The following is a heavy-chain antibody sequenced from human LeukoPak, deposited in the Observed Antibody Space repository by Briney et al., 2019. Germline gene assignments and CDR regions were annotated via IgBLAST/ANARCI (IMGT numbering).Heavy chain of an antibody. Sequence: SETLSLTCAVSGGSISSSNWWSWVRPPPGKGLEWIGEIYHSGSTNYNPSLKSRVTISVHKSKNQFSLKLSSVTAADTAVYYCASILRFLEWSTTWGQGTLVTVSS. CDR2: IYHSGST. CDR1: GGSISSSNW. D-gene: IGHD3-3*01. CDR3: ASILRFLEWSTT. J-gene: IGHJ5*02. V-gene: IGHV4-4*02.